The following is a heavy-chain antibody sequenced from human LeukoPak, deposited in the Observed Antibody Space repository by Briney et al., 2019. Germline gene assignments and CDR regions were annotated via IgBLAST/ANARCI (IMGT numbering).Heavy chain of an antibody. Sequence: PGGSLRLSCAASEFTFSSYAMSWVRQAPGKGLEWVSAISGSGGSTYYADSVKGRFTISRDNSKNTLYLQMNSLRAEDTAVYYCARGKYYDILTGPIGHFDYWGQGTLVTVSS. D-gene: IGHD3-9*01. V-gene: IGHV3-23*01. CDR2: ISGSGGST. CDR1: EFTFSSYA. J-gene: IGHJ4*02. CDR3: ARGKYYDILTGPIGHFDY.